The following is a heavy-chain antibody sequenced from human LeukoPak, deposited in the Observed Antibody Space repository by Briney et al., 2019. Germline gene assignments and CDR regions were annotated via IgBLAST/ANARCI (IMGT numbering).Heavy chain of an antibody. CDR2: ISAYNGNT. J-gene: IGHJ6*03. CDR1: GYTFISYG. CDR3: ARNGRNRDPTNSGYDSHYYYYYMDV. V-gene: IGHV1-18*01. D-gene: IGHD5-12*01. Sequence: ASVKVSCKASGYTFISYGISWVRQAPGQGLEWVGWISAYNGNTNNAQKLQGRVTMTTDTSTSTAYMELRSLRSDDTAVYYCARNGRNRDPTNSGYDSHYYYYYMDVWGKGTTVTISS.